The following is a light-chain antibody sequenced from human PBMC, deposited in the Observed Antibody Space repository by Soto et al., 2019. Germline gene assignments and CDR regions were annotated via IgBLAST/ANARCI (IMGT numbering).Light chain of an antibody. Sequence: EIMMTHFPASLSCLPCAGATLSSRASQSVSSYLAWYQQKPGQAPRLLIHDASNRATGVPARFRGSGSGTDFTLTISSLEPEDFSVYCCQQRSNWPITFGQGTRLEIK. CDR2: DAS. CDR1: QSVSSY. CDR3: QQRSNWPIT. V-gene: IGKV3-11*01. J-gene: IGKJ5*01.